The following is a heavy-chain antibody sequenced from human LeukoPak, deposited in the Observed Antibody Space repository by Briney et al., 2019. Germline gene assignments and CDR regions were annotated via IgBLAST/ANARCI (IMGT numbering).Heavy chain of an antibody. J-gene: IGHJ4*02. V-gene: IGHV3-48*04. CDR1: GFTFSSYS. D-gene: IGHD1-14*01. CDR2: ISSSSTI. Sequence: GGSLRLSCAASGFTFSSYSMNWVRQAPGKGLEWVSYISSSSTIYYADSVKGRFTISRDNAKNSLYLQMNSLRAEDTAVYYCARDHRFRAGTRHLDYWGQGTLVTVSS. CDR3: ARDHRFRAGTRHLDY.